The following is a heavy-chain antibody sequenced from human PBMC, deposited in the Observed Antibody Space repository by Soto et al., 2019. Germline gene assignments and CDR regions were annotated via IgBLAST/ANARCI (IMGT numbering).Heavy chain of an antibody. CDR2: IYYSERTSYNSGST. CDR1: GDSMTSSSYY. Sequence: ASETLSLTCTVSGDSMTSSSYYWGWIRQPPGKGLEWIWSIYYSERTSYNSGSTYYSPSLKSRVTISGDTSKSQFSLKLSSVTAADTAVYYFARHTRNQFVPWGQGTLVTVSS. J-gene: IGHJ5*02. CDR3: ARHTRNQFVP. V-gene: IGHV4-39*01.